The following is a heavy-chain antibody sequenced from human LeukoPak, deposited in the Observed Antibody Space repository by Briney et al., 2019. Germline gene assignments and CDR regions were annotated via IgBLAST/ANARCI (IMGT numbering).Heavy chain of an antibody. CDR1: GFTVSSNY. CDR2: IYSGGST. J-gene: IGHJ4*02. V-gene: IGHV3-53*01. Sequence: GGSLRLSCAASGFTVSSNYMSRVRQAPGKGLEWVSVIYSGGSTYYADSVKGRFTISRDNSKNTLYLQMNSLRAEDTAVYYCARDLYGDYGKFDYWGQGTLVTVSS. CDR3: ARDLYGDYGKFDY. D-gene: IGHD4-17*01.